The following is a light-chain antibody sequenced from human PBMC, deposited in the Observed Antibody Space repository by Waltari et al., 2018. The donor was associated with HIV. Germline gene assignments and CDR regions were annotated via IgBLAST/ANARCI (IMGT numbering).Light chain of an antibody. V-gene: IGLV2-23*02. CDR3: CSYASYSTFHVV. CDR1: SSDGGSYNL. J-gene: IGLJ2*01. Sequence: QSALTQPASVSGSPGPSTATSFPGASSDGGSYNLVSWYTQDPGKAPKLMIYAVTKRPSGVSDRFSGSKSGNTASLTISGLQAEDEADYYCCSYASYSTFHVVFGGGTKLTVL. CDR2: AVT.